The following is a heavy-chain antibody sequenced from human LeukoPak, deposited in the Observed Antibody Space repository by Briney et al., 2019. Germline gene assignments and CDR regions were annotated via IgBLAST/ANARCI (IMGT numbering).Heavy chain of an antibody. D-gene: IGHD4-17*01. V-gene: IGHV4-59*01. Sequence: SETLSLTCTVSGGSISSYYWSWIRQPPGKGLEWIGYIYYSGSTNYNPSLKSRVTISVDTSKNQFSLKLSSVTAADTAVYYCARGKKEPHPTNYGDYVGFDYWGQGTLVTVSS. CDR2: IYYSGST. J-gene: IGHJ4*02. CDR3: ARGKKEPHPTNYGDYVGFDY. CDR1: GGSISSYY.